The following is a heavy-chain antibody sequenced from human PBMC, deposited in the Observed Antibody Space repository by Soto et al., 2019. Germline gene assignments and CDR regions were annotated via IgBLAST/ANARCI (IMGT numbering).Heavy chain of an antibody. V-gene: IGHV3-21*01. CDR1: GFTFSSYS. D-gene: IGHD1-26*01. CDR2: ISSSSSYI. J-gene: IGHJ3*02. Sequence: NPGGSLRLSCAASGFTFSSYSMNWVRQAPGKGLEWVSSISSSSSYIYYADSVKGRFTISRDNAKNSLYLQMNSLRAEDTAVYYCAREVGASSAFDIWGQGTMVTVSS. CDR3: AREVGASSAFDI.